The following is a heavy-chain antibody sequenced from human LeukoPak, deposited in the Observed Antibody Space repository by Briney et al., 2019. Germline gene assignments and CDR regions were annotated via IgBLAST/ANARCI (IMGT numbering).Heavy chain of an antibody. V-gene: IGHV3-48*02. Sequence: PGGSLRLSCAASGFTFSSYSMNWVRQAPVKVLEWVSYISSSSSTIYYADSVKGRFTISRDNAKNSLYLQMNSLRDEDTAVYYSARDERDSGSYPNDYWGQGTLVTVSS. CDR1: GFTFSSYS. D-gene: IGHD1-26*01. J-gene: IGHJ4*02. CDR2: ISSSSSTI. CDR3: ARDERDSGSYPNDY.